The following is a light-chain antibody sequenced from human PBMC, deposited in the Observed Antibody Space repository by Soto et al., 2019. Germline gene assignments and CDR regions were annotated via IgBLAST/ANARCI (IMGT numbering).Light chain of an antibody. Sequence: EIVMTQSPATLSVSPGERVSLYCRASQSVSSNVAWYQQKLGQAPRLLMFAASTRATGIPARFSGSGSGIEFTLAISILQSEEFAVYYCQQYNDWPPRYTFGQGTKLEIQ. J-gene: IGKJ2*01. V-gene: IGKV3-15*01. CDR3: QQYNDWPPRYT. CDR2: AAS. CDR1: QSVSSN.